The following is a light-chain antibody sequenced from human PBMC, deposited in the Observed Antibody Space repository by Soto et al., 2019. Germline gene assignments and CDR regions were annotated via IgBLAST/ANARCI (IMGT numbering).Light chain of an antibody. CDR2: EVS. Sequence: QPVLTQPASVSGSPGQSITISCTGTSSDIGAYNYVSWYQHHPGKAPKFMMYEVSYRPSGVSDRFSGSKSGNTASLTISGLQAEDEADYYCSSYTSTTTILFGGGTKVTVL. CDR1: SSDIGAYNY. J-gene: IGLJ2*01. CDR3: SSYTSTTTIL. V-gene: IGLV2-14*01.